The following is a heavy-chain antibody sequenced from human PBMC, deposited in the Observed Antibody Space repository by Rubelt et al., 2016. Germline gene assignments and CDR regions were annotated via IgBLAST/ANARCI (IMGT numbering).Heavy chain of an antibody. Sequence: QVQLQESGPGLVKPSETLSLTCTVSGGSISSYYWSWIRQPPGKGLEWIGYIYYSGSTNYNPSLKSRVTISVDTSKNQFSLKLSFVTAADTAVYYCARDRPRYYGLFDPWGQGTLVTVSS. CDR2: IYYSGST. D-gene: IGHD3-10*01. V-gene: IGHV4-59*01. CDR3: ARDRPRYYGLFDP. CDR1: GGSISSYY. J-gene: IGHJ5*02.